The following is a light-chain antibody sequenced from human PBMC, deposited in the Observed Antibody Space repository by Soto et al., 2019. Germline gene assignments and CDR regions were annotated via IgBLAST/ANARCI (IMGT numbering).Light chain of an antibody. Sequence: QSALTQPASVSGSPGQSITISCTGTSSDVGGYNYVSWYQQHPGKAPKLMIYEVSNRPSGVSNRFSGSKSGNTASLTISGLQAEDEADYYCSAYGSSSPLYVFGTGTKLTVL. V-gene: IGLV2-14*01. CDR1: SSDVGGYNY. CDR2: EVS. J-gene: IGLJ1*01. CDR3: SAYGSSSPLYV.